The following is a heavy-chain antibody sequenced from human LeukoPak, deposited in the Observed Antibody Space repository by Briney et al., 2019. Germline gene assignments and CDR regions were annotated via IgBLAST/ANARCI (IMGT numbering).Heavy chain of an antibody. J-gene: IGHJ5*02. V-gene: IGHV4-4*07. CDR2: IYTSGST. CDR1: GGSISSYH. D-gene: IGHD3-10*01. Sequence: SETLSLTCTVSGGSISSYHWSWIRQPAGKGLEWIGRIYTSGSTNYNPSLKSRVTMSVDTSKNQFSLKLSSVTAADTAVYYCARDKGYYGSGSYSFNWFDPWGQGTLVTVSS. CDR3: ARDKGYYGSGSYSFNWFDP.